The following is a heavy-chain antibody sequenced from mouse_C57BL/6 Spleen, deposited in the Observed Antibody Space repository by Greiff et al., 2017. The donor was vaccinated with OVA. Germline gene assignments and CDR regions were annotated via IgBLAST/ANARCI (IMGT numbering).Heavy chain of an antibody. CDR1: GYAFSSYW. V-gene: IGHV1-80*01. CDR3: ARDSNYRFAY. J-gene: IGHJ3*01. CDR2: IYPGDGDT. Sequence: QVHVKQSGAELVKPGASVKISCKASGYAFSSYWMNWVKQRPGKGLEWIGQIYPGDGDTNYNGKFKGKATLTADKSSSTAYMQLSSLTSEDSAVYFCARDSNYRFAYWGQGTLVTVSA. D-gene: IGHD2-5*01.